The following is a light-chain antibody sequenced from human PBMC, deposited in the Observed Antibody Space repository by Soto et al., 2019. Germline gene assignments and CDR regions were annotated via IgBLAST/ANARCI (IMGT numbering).Light chain of an antibody. CDR3: QQYNTYPWT. V-gene: IGKV1-5*01. Sequence: DIQMTQSPSTLSASVGDRVTITCRASQSISSWLAWYQQIPGKAPKLLIYDASSLQSGVPSRFSGSGSGAEFTLTISSLQPEDFATYYCQQYNTYPWTFGQGTKVDIK. CDR2: DAS. CDR1: QSISSW. J-gene: IGKJ1*01.